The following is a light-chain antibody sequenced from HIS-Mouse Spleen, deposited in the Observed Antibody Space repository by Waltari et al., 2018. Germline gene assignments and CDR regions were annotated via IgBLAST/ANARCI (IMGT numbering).Light chain of an antibody. V-gene: IGLV3-25*03. CDR2: KDR. CDR1: ALPKQY. J-gene: IGLJ2*01. CDR3: QSADSSGTYVV. Sequence: SYELTQPPSVSVSPGQTARITCSGDALPKQYAYWYQQKPGQAPVLVIYKDRERPSGIAERCAGASSGTTVTLTISGVQAEDEADYYCQSADSSGTYVVFGGGTKLTVL.